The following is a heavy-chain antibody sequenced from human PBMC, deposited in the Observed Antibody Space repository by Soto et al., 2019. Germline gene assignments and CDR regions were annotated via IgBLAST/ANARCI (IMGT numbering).Heavy chain of an antibody. Sequence: SETLVPTRTVSGGYISSGDYYRSSIPQPPGKGLEWIGYIYYSGSTFYNPSLKSRLTISVDTSKNQFSLKLSSVTAADTAVYYCARERPDGPRLDPWGQGTLVTVSS. CDR2: IYYSGST. J-gene: IGHJ5*02. D-gene: IGHD6-6*01. V-gene: IGHV4-30-4*01. CDR1: GGYISSGDYY. CDR3: ARERPDGPRLDP.